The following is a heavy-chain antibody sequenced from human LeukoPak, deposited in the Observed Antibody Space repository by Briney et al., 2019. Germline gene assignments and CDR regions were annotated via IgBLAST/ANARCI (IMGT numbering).Heavy chain of an antibody. Sequence: SETLSLTCAVYGGSFSGYYWSWIRQPPGQGLEWIGEINRSGTTNYNPSLKSRVTTSVNTSKNEFSVKLSPVTADNTAVYYGRRLKRRGTYYYDSSGYSYFDYWGQGTLVTVSS. CDR3: RRLKRRGTYYYDSSGYSYFDY. J-gene: IGHJ4*02. CDR2: INRSGTT. V-gene: IGHV4-34*01. CDR1: GGSFSGYY. D-gene: IGHD3-22*01.